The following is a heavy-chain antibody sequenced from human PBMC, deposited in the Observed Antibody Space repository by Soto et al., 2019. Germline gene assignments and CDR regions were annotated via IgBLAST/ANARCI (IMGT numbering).Heavy chain of an antibody. V-gene: IGHV3-30*04. CDR3: AREPYGDSQYFDY. CDR2: ISHDGRVT. Sequence: QVQLVESGGGMVQPGTSLRLSCAASGFTFNSLSLHWVRQRPDKGLEWVAVISHDGRVTFYADFVKGRFTVSRDNSKNTIYLQANRRIAEHKAVDYCAREPYGDSQYFDYWGQGTLVPVSS. J-gene: IGHJ4*02. CDR1: GFTFNSLS. D-gene: IGHD2-21*02.